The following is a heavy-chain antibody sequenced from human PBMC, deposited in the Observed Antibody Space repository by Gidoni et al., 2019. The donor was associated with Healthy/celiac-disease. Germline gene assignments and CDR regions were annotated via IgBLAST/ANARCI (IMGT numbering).Heavy chain of an antibody. D-gene: IGHD3-10*01. CDR1: VGSISSSSYY. V-gene: IGHV4-39*07. CDR2: IYYSGST. CDR3: AREWFGELFFDY. Sequence: QLQLQESGPGLVKPSETLSLTCTVSVGSISSSSYYWGWIRQPPGKGLEWIGSIYYSGSTYYNPSLKSRVTISVDTSKNQFSLKLSSVTAADTAVYYCAREWFGELFFDYWGQGTLVTVSS. J-gene: IGHJ4*02.